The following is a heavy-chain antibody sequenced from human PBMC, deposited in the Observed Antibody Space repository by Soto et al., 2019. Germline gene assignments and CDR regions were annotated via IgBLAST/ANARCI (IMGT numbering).Heavy chain of an antibody. CDR1: GYTFTSYG. CDR2: ISAYNGNT. J-gene: IGHJ4*02. Sequence: AASVKVSCKASGYTFTSYGISWVRQAPGQGLEWMGWISAYNGNTNYAQKLQGRVTMTTDTSTSTAYMELRSLRSDDTAVYYCAGADSSGLPRGWGQGTLVTVSS. CDR3: AGADSSGLPRG. D-gene: IGHD6-19*01. V-gene: IGHV1-18*04.